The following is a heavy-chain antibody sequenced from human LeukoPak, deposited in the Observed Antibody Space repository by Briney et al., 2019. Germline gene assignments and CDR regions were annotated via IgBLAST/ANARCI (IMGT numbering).Heavy chain of an antibody. CDR1: GYTFTGYN. V-gene: IGHV1-2*06. J-gene: IGHJ4*02. CDR3: ARDHLAAVGSGG. D-gene: IGHD6-13*01. Sequence: ASVKVSCKASGYTFTGYNIHWVRQAPGQGLEWMGRINPNSGGTNYAQKFQGRVTMTRDTSINTAYMEVSRLRSDDTAVYYCARDHLAAVGSGGWGQGTLVTVFS. CDR2: INPNSGGT.